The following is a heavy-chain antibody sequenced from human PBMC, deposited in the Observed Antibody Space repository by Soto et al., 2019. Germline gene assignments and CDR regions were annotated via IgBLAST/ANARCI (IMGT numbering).Heavy chain of an antibody. CDR2: RIPSFGTA. D-gene: IGHD6-19*01. J-gene: IGHJ3*02. V-gene: IGHV1-69*13. Sequence: SVKVSCKASGGTFSSYAISWVRQAPGQGLEWMGGRIPSFGTANSAQTFQCRATITADESQSTAYLELSSLSSEDPAAYYCSRERSVAGASVHAFDIWGQGTMVTVSS. CDR3: SRERSVAGASVHAFDI. CDR1: GGTFSSYA.